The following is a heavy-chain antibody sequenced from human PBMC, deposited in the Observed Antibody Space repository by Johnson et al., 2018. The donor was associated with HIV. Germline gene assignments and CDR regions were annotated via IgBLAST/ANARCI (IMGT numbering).Heavy chain of an antibody. CDR1: GFTFSSYG. CDR2: IWYDGSNK. Sequence: QVQLVESGGGVVQPGRSLRLSCAASGFTFSSYGMHWVRQAPGKGLEWVAVIWYDGSNKYYADSVKGRFTISRDNSKNTLHLQMDSLRAEDTAVYYCAKEAITMEVDIWGQGTTVTVSS. D-gene: IGHD3-10*01. V-gene: IGHV3-33*06. J-gene: IGHJ3*02. CDR3: AKEAITMEVDI.